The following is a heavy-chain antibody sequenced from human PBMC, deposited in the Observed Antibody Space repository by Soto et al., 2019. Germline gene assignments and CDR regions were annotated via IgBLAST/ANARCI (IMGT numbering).Heavy chain of an antibody. J-gene: IGHJ4*02. Sequence: SETMSLTCTVSGGSISSGGYYWSWIRQRPGKGLEWIGYIYYSGSTYYTPSIKSRVTISVDKSKNPFYLQLSTVTAADTAVYYCAKDPGYSYGFGYWGQGTLVTVSS. D-gene: IGHD5-18*01. V-gene: IGHV4-31*03. CDR1: GGSISSGGYY. CDR2: IYYSGST. CDR3: AKDPGYSYGFGY.